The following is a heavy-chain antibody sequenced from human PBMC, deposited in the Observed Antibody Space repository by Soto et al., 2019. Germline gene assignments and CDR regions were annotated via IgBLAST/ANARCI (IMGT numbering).Heavy chain of an antibody. Sequence: QVQLVQSGAEVKKPGASVKVSCKASGYTFTSYDINWVRQATGQGLEWMGWMNPNSGNTGYAQKFQGRVTLPRNTSISTAYMELSSLRSEDTAVYYCARAEDDYIWGSYRYGYWGQGTLVTVSS. CDR1: GYTFTSYD. D-gene: IGHD3-16*02. J-gene: IGHJ4*02. CDR3: ARAEDDYIWGSYRYGY. CDR2: MNPNSGNT. V-gene: IGHV1-8*01.